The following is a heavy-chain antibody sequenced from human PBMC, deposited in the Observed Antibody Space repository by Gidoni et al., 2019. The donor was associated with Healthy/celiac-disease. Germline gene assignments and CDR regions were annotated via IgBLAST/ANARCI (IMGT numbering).Heavy chain of an antibody. CDR3: ARDPPHGRRGDY. J-gene: IGHJ4*02. D-gene: IGHD3-10*01. V-gene: IGHV3-21*01. Sequence: EVQLVESGGGLVKPGGSLRLSCAASGFPFSSYSMNWVRQAPGKGLEWVSSISSSSSYIYYADSVKGRFTISRDNAKNSLYLQMNSLRAEDTAVYYCARDPPHGRRGDYWGQGTLVTVAS. CDR1: GFPFSSYS. CDR2: ISSSSSYI.